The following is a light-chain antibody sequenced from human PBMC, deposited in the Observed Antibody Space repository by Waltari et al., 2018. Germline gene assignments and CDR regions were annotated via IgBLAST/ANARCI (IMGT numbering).Light chain of an antibody. J-gene: IGLJ3*02. CDR3: ETGGHGTWV. CDR1: SGHSSNI. CDR2: VNSDGSH. V-gene: IGLV4-69*01. Sequence: QLVLTQSPSASASLGASVKLTCTLSSGHSSNIIAWLQQQPGKGPRYLMKVNSDGSHRKGDKIPDRFSGSSSGGERYLTISSRQSEDEADYYCETGGHGTWVFGGGTKLTVL.